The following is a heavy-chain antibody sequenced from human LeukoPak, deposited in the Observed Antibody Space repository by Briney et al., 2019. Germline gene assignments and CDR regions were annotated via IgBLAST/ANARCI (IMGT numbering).Heavy chain of an antibody. CDR1: GYSISSGYY. CDR2: IYHSGST. V-gene: IGHV4-38-2*01. CDR3: ARHLAYYDFWSGYQKNFDY. J-gene: IGHJ4*02. Sequence: PSETLSLTCAVSGYSISSGYYWGWIRQPPGKELEWIGSIYHSGSTYYNPSLKSRVTISVDTSKNQFSLKLSSVTAADTAVYYCARHLAYYDFWSGYQKNFDYWGQGTLVTVSS. D-gene: IGHD3-3*01.